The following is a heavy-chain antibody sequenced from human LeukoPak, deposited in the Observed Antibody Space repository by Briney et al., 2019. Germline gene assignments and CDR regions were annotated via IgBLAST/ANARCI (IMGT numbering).Heavy chain of an antibody. V-gene: IGHV1-69*04. CDR3: ARDRNVIVATIEFDP. CDR1: GGTFTSDA. CDR2: IIPILGIA. D-gene: IGHD5-12*01. J-gene: IGHJ5*02. Sequence: SVKVSCKASGGTFTSDAISWVRQAPGQGLEWMGRIIPILGIANYAQKFQGRVTITADKSTSTAYMELSSLRSEDTAVYYCARDRNVIVATIEFDPWGQGTLVTVSS.